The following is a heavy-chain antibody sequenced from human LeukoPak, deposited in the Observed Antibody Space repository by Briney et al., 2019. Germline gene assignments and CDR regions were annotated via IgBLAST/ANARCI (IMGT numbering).Heavy chain of an antibody. CDR3: ARGHDYYSEYFQH. V-gene: IGHV4-61*02. D-gene: IGHD1-26*01. Sequence: PSETLSLSCTVSGASIDFESYYCSWVRQSAGKGLEWIGRIDHGGVTNYNPSLQSRVTISLDTSQKQFSLKLNSVTAADTAVYYCARGHDYYSEYFQHWGQGTLVSVSS. CDR2: IDHGGVT. CDR1: GASIDFESYY. J-gene: IGHJ1*01.